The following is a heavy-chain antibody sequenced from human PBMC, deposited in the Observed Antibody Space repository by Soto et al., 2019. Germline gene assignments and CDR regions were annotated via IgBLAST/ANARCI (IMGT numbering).Heavy chain of an antibody. CDR2: ITGTGGDT. Sequence: EVQLLESGGGLVQPGGSLRLSCAASGFPLSTYGMSWVRQAPGKGVEWVLSITGTGGDTYYADAVKGRFTSSRDNSNNMLYLQMNSLRVEDTAVYYCARIRGYWYGLDVWGQGTTITVSS. CDR3: ARIRGYWYGLDV. J-gene: IGHJ6*02. V-gene: IGHV3-23*01. CDR1: GFPLSTYG.